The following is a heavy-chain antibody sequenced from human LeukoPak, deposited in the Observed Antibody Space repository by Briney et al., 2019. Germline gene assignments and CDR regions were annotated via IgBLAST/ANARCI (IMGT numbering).Heavy chain of an antibody. D-gene: IGHD6-19*01. CDR1: GGSISRSYYY. CDR2: IYYSGNT. V-gene: IGHV4-39*01. J-gene: IGHJ5*02. CDR3: TRHEHKALAGDT. Sequence: SETLSLTRTVSGGSISRSYYYWGWIRQPPGKGLGWIGTIYYSGNTFYNPSLKSRVTISVDTSINHFSLTLTSLTAADTAVYFCTRHEHKALAGDTWGPGTLVTVSS.